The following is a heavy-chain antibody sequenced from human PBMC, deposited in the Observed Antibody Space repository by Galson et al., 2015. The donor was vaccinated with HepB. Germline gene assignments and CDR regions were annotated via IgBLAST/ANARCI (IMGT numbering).Heavy chain of an antibody. CDR2: MNPNSGNT. CDR3: ARDEGSSSSLFYYYYMDV. D-gene: IGHD6-6*01. CDR1: GYTFTSYD. J-gene: IGHJ6*03. Sequence: SVKVSCKASGYTFTSYDINWVRQATGQGLEWMGWMNPNSGNTGYAQKFQGRVTMTRNTSISTAYMELSSLRSEDTAVYYCARDEGSSSSLFYYYYMDVWGKGTTVTVSS. V-gene: IGHV1-8*01.